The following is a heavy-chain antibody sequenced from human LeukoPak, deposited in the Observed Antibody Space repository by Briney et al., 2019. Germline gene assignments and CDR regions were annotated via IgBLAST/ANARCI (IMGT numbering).Heavy chain of an antibody. D-gene: IGHD3-10*01. Sequence: SETPSLTCAVCGGSFSGYYWSWIRQPPGKGLEWIGEINHSGSTNYNPSLKSRVTISVDTSKNQFSLKLSSVTAADTAVYYCARGGRITMVRGVIINRSVDYWGQGTLVTVSS. CDR1: GGSFSGYY. CDR2: INHSGST. V-gene: IGHV4-34*01. CDR3: ARGGRITMVRGVIINRSVDY. J-gene: IGHJ4*02.